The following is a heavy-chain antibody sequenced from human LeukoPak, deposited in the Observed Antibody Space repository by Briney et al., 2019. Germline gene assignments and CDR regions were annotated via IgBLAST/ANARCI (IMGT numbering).Heavy chain of an antibody. J-gene: IGHJ4*02. CDR3: ARQGYNWNDCDY. Sequence: GGSLQISCQGSGYRFTSYWLGWVRPMPGKGLEWMGRICPGVSDTRYSPSFQGQVTISADKSISTAYLEWSSLKASDSAMYYCARQGYNWNDCDYWGQGTLVSVSS. D-gene: IGHD1-20*01. V-gene: IGHV5-51*01. CDR1: GYRFTSYW. CDR2: ICPGVSDT.